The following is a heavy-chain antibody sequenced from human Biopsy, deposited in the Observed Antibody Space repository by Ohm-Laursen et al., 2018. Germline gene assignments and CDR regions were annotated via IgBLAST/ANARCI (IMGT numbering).Heavy chain of an antibody. V-gene: IGHV3-72*01. CDR2: SRNKANSYTT. D-gene: IGHD1-14*01. CDR1: GFTFSDHY. J-gene: IGHJ4*02. CDR3: TRSRKGD. Sequence: SLRLSCAASGFTFSDHYMDWFRQAPGKGLEWVACSRNKANSYTTEYAASVKGRFIISRDESKKSLYLQMNSLKTEDTAVYYCTRSRKGDWGRGTLVTVSS.